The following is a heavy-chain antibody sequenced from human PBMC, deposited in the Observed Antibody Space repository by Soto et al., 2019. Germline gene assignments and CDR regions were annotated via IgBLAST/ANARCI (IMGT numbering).Heavy chain of an antibody. J-gene: IGHJ4*02. CDR3: SRDPHKLDY. V-gene: IGHV3-48*02. CDR2: IRSYGDTI. Sequence: EGQLVESGGGLVQPGGSLRLYCVASGFTLSSYSMNWVRQAPGKGLEWGSYIRSYGDTIHYADSVKGRFNISSDTAKNSLYLQMNSLGDVDTAVYYCSRDPHKLDYWGQGTLVTVSS. CDR1: GFTLSSYS. D-gene: IGHD2-15*01.